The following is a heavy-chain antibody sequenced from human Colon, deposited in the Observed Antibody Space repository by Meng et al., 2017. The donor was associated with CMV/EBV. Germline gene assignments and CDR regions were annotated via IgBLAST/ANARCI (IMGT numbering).Heavy chain of an antibody. CDR2: IYYSGST. D-gene: IGHD6-6*01. CDR1: GGSISSGGYY. CDR3: ARGGGAASPYYYGMDV. V-gene: IGHV4-31*03. J-gene: IGHJ6*02. Sequence: SETLSLTCTVSGGSISSGGYYWSWIRQHPGKGLEWIGYIYYSGSTYYNPSLKSRVTISVDTSKNQFSLKLSSVTAADTAVYYCARGGGAASPYYYGMDVWGQGTTVTVSS.